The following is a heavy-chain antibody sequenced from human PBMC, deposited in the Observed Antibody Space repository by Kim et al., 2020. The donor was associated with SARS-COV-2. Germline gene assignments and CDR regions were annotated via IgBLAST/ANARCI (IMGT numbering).Heavy chain of an antibody. D-gene: IGHD6-13*01. J-gene: IGHJ4*02. CDR3: ARAIAAAATDY. CDR2: INSDGSYI. V-gene: IGHV3-74*01. Sequence: GGSLRLSCAASGFTFSTSWMHWVRQAPGKGLVWVSRINSDGSYITYADSVKGRFTISRDNAKNTLYLQMNSLRAEDTAVYYCARAIAAAATDYWGQGTLVTVSS. CDR1: GFTFSTSW.